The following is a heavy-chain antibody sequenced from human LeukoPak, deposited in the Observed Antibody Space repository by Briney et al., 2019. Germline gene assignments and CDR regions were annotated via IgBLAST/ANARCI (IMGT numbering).Heavy chain of an antibody. J-gene: IGHJ4*02. CDR1: GFTFSSYA. CDR2: VSFDGRNK. CDR3: VRIVGHTTTDF. D-gene: IGHD1-26*01. Sequence: GGSLRLSCAASGFTFSSYAMSWVRQAPGKGLEWASFVSFDGRNKNYADSVRGRFTISRDNSKNTLYLQMNSVTYEDTAVYFCVRIVGHTTTDFWGQGTIVTVSS. V-gene: IGHV3-30-3*01.